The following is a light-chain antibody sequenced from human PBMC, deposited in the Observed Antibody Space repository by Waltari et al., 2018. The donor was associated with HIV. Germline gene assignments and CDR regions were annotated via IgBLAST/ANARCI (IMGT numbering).Light chain of an antibody. V-gene: IGKV3-20*01. CDR2: GAS. J-gene: IGKJ2*01. Sequence: IVLTQSPGTLSLSPGERATLSLRSSQSVSSSYLAWYQQKPGQAPRLLIYGASSRATGIPDRFSGSVSGTDFTLTISRLEPEDFAVYYCQQYGSSPPDTFGQGTKLEIK. CDR3: QQYGSSPPDT. CDR1: QSVSSSY.